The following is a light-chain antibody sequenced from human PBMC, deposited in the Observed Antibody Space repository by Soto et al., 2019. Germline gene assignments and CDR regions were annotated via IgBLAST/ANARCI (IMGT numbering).Light chain of an antibody. V-gene: IGKV3-15*01. CDR1: QSVSNN. CDR3: HQYNTFWT. CDR2: GAS. J-gene: IGKJ1*01. Sequence: ILLTQSPGTLSLSPGERATLSCRASQSVSNNYLAWYQQKPGHSPSLLIYGASTGATGIPARFSGSGSGTEFTLTISSPQSEDFGLYYCHQYNTFWTFGQGTKVDIK.